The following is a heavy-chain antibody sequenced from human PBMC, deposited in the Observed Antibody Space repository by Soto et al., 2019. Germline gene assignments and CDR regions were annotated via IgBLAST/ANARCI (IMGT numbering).Heavy chain of an antibody. CDR2: ISAYNGNT. CDR3: ARWGFYGSGSYYTPYYSGMDA. J-gene: IGHJ6*04. Sequence: ASVKVSCKTSGYTFTSYGISWVRQAPGQGLEWMGWISAYNGNTNYAQKLQGRVTMTTDTSTSTAYMELRSLRSDDTAVYYCARWGFYGSGSYYTPYYSGMDAWGTGTTVTVSS. CDR1: GYTFTSYG. D-gene: IGHD3-10*01. V-gene: IGHV1-18*01.